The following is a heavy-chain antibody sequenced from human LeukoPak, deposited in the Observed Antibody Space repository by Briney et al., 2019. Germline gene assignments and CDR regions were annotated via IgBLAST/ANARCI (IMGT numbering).Heavy chain of an antibody. V-gene: IGHV3-21*01. Sequence: GGSLRLSCAASGFTFSSYSMNWLRQAPGKGLEWVSSISSSSSYIYYADSVKGRFTISRDNAKNSLYLQMNNLRAEDTAVYYCAREPWAGDGYNYPDYWGQGTLVTVPS. CDR2: ISSSSSYI. D-gene: IGHD5-24*01. CDR1: GFTFSSYS. J-gene: IGHJ4*02. CDR3: AREPWAGDGYNYPDY.